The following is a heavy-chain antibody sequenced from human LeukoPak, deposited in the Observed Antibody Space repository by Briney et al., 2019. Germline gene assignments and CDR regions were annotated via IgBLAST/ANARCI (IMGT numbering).Heavy chain of an antibody. CDR3: AREYWGNLDY. CDR2: IYHSGST. J-gene: IGHJ4*02. D-gene: IGHD3-16*01. V-gene: IGHV4-30-2*01. Sequence: SQTLSLTCTVSGGSISSGGYYWSWIRQPPGKGLEWIGYIYHSGSTYYNPSLKSRVTISVDRSKNQFSLKLSSVTAADTAVYYCAREYWGNLDYWGQGTLVTVSS. CDR1: GGSISSGGYY.